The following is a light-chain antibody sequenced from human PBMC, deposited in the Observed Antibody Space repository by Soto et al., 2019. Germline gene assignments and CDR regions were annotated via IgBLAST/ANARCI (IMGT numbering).Light chain of an antibody. V-gene: IGKV3-20*01. CDR3: QQYGSSVT. CDR2: GAS. Sequence: ELVLTQSPGFLSLSPGERATLSCRASQSVDSSFFAWYQQKPGQAPRLLIYGASKRATGIPDRFSGSGSGADFALATSRPEPGGYAVYYCQQYGSSVTFGQGTKVDSK. CDR1: QSVDSSF. J-gene: IGKJ1*01.